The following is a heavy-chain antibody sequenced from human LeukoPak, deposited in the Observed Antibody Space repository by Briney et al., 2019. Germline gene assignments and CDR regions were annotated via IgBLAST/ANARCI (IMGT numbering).Heavy chain of an antibody. CDR1: GGSISSGSYY. CDR2: IYTSGST. V-gene: IGHV4-61*02. J-gene: IGHJ4*02. CDR3: ARAGGDYDVSPYYFDY. D-gene: IGHD4-17*01. Sequence: SQTLSLTCTVSGGSISSGSYYWSWIRQPAGKGLEWIGRIYTSGSTNYNPSLKSRVTISVDTSKNQFSLKLSSVTAADTAVYYCARAGGDYDVSPYYFDYWGQGTLVTVSS.